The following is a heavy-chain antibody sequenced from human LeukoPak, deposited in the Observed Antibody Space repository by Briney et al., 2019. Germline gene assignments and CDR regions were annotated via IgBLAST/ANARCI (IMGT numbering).Heavy chain of an antibody. CDR1: GFTFSSYG. J-gene: IGHJ3*02. CDR3: ARDGYYYDSSGEDAFDI. D-gene: IGHD3-22*01. Sequence: GGSLRLSCAASGFTFSSYGMHWVRQAPGKGLEWVAVIPYDGSNKYYADSVKGRFTISRDNSKNTLYLQMNSLRAEDTAVYYCARDGYYYDSSGEDAFDIWGQGTMVTVSS. CDR2: IPYDGSNK. V-gene: IGHV3-30*03.